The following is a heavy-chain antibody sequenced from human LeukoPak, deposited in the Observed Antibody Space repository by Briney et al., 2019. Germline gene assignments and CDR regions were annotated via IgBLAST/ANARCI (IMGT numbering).Heavy chain of an antibody. CDR3: ARDSGFYDFWSGSGFDGMDV. J-gene: IGHJ6*02. Sequence: GGSLRLSCAASGFTFSSYAMHWVRQAPGKGLEWVAVISYDGSNKYYADFVKGRFTISRDNSKNTLYLQMNSLRAEDTAVYYCARDSGFYDFWSGSGFDGMDVWGQGTTVTVSS. CDR1: GFTFSSYA. D-gene: IGHD3-3*01. V-gene: IGHV3-30*04. CDR2: ISYDGSNK.